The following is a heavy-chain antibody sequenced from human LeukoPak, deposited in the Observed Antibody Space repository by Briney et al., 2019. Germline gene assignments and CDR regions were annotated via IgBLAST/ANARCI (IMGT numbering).Heavy chain of an antibody. CDR3: ASFQPDYYDSSGYPDY. D-gene: IGHD3-22*01. J-gene: IGHJ4*02. CDR2: IYYSGST. CDR1: GGSISSSSYY. Sequence: SETLSLTCTVSGGSISSSSYYWGWIRQPPGKGLEWIGSIYYSGSTYYNPSLKSRVTISVDTSKNQFSLKLSSVTAADTAVYYCASFQPDYYDSSGYPDYWGQGTLVTVSS. V-gene: IGHV4-39*01.